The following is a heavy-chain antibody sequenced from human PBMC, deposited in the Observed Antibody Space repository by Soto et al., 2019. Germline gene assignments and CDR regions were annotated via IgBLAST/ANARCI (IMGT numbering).Heavy chain of an antibody. CDR1: GGTFSNYA. V-gene: IGHV1-69*14. D-gene: IGHD3-10*01. CDR2: IIPIFGPA. CDR3: ARAFESGGFYYGMDV. J-gene: IGHJ6*02. Sequence: QVQLVQSGAEVKKPGSSVKVSCKASGGTFSNYAFTWVRQAPGQGLERVGGIIPIFGPANYAQKFQGRVTIIADIFASTIYMELSSLRSEDTAVYYCARAFESGGFYYGMDVWGQGTTVTVSS.